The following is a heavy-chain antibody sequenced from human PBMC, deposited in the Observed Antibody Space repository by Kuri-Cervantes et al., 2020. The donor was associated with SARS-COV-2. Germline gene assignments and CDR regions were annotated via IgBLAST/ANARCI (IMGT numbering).Heavy chain of an antibody. CDR3: ARGTPRGVVVVAATVRYYYYYYMDV. Sequence: ALAKISCKASGYIFTGYYMLWVRQAPGQGLEWMGWINPNSGGTNYAQKFQGRVTMTRNTSISTAYMELSSLRSEDTAVYYCARGTPRGVVVVAATVRYYYYYYMDVWGKGTTVTVSS. CDR1: GYIFTGYY. D-gene: IGHD2-15*01. CDR2: INPNSGGT. J-gene: IGHJ6*03. V-gene: IGHV1-2*02.